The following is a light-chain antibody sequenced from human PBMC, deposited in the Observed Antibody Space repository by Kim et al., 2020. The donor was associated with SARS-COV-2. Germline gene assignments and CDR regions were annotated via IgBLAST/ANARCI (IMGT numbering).Light chain of an antibody. CDR3: LQHCSYPLT. CDR1: QDIRTY. J-gene: IGKJ5*01. V-gene: IGKV1-17*01. Sequence: DIRMTQSPSSLSASVGDRVTISCRASQDIRTYLGWYQQKPGKAPNRLISAASSLQSGVPSRFSGSGSGTEFTLTISSLQPEDFATYYCLQHCSYPLTFGQGTRLEIK. CDR2: AAS.